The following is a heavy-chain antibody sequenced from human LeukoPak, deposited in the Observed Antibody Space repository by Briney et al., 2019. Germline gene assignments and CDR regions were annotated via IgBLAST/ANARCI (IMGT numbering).Heavy chain of an antibody. CDR2: INPSGGST. CDR1: GYTFTSSY. CDR3: ARDHGEQWLVRWYYYYMDV. V-gene: IGHV1-46*01. D-gene: IGHD6-19*01. J-gene: IGHJ6*03. Sequence: ASVKVSCKASGYTFTSSYMHWVRQAPGQGLEWMGIINPSGGSTSYAQKFQGRVTMTRDMSTSTVYMELSSLRSEDTAVYYCARDHGEQWLVRWYYYYMDVWGKGTTVTVSS.